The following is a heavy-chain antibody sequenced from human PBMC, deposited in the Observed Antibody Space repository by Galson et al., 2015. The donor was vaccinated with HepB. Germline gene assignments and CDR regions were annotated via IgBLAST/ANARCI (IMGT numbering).Heavy chain of an antibody. D-gene: IGHD2-15*01. Sequence: SLRLSCAASGFNVSSNYMSWVRQAPGKGLEWVSIVYRGGSTYYADSVKGRFTVSRDNSKNTAHLHMSSLRAEDTAVYYCTRALRYCSSGSCQQYFDYWGQGTLVTVSS. V-gene: IGHV3-53*01. J-gene: IGHJ4*02. CDR3: TRALRYCSSGSCQQYFDY. CDR1: GFNVSSNY. CDR2: VYRGGST.